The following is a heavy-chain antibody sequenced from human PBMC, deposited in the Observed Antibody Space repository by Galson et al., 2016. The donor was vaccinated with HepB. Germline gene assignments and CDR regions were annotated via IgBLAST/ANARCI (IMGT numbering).Heavy chain of an antibody. J-gene: IGHJ4*01. V-gene: IGHV4-4*02. CDR1: GDSISSSNW. Sequence: SETLSLTCAVSGDSISSSNWWSWVRQPPGEGLEWIGEIYHSGSTKYNPPLKSPVTISVDKSKNQFSLILTSVTAADTAVYYCAKAYGAYGPYAFFEDWGQGTVVTVSS. CDR2: IYHSGST. CDR3: AKAYGAYGPYAFFED. D-gene: IGHD4/OR15-4a*01.